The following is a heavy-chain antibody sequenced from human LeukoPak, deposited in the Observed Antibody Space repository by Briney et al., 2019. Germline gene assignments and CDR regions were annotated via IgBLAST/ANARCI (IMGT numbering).Heavy chain of an antibody. V-gene: IGHV1-46*01. CDR1: GYTFTSYY. D-gene: IGHD5-18*01. J-gene: IGHJ6*02. CDR2: INPSGGST. CDR3: ARGGYSYGLHYYYGMDV. Sequence: ASVKVSCKASGYTFTSYYMHWVRQAPGQGLEWMGIINPSGGSTSYAQKFQGRVTMTRDTYTSTVYMELSSLRSEDTAVYYCARGGYSYGLHYYYGMDVWGQGTTVTVSS.